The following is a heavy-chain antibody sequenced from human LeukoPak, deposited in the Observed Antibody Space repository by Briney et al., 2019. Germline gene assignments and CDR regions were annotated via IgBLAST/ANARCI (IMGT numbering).Heavy chain of an antibody. D-gene: IGHD4-17*01. Sequence: GGSLRLSCAASGFIFSNYAMTWVRQAPGKGLQWVSAISGDAIYTYHLDSVKGRFTTSRDNSKNTLFLQMNSLRADDTAVYYCAKNYGTSRPFYDYWGQGIVVTVSS. V-gene: IGHV3-23*01. CDR1: GFIFSNYA. J-gene: IGHJ4*02. CDR2: ISGDAIYT. CDR3: AKNYGTSRPFYDY.